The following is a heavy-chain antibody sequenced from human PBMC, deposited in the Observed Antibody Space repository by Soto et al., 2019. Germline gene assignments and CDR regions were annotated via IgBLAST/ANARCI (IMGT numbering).Heavy chain of an antibody. Sequence: ASETLSLTCTVSGGSISSGDYYWSWIRQPPGKGLEWIGYIYYSGSTYYNPSLKSRVTIPVDTSKNQFSLKLSSVTAADTAVYYCCSGYTPNWLDPWGQGTLVTVYS. CDR2: IYYSGST. CDR1: GGSISSGDYY. J-gene: IGHJ5*02. CDR3: CSGYTPNWLDP. V-gene: IGHV4-30-4*01. D-gene: IGHD3-22*01.